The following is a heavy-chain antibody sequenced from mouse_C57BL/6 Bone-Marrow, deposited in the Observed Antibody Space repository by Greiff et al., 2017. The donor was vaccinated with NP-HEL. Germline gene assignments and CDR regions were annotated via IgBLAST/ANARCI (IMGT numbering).Heavy chain of an antibody. J-gene: IGHJ1*03. Sequence: VQLQQSGAELARPGASVKLSCKASGYTFTSYGISWVKQRTGQGLEWIGEIYPRSGNTYYNEKLKGKATLTADKSSSTAYMELRSLTSEDSAVYFCARDGNYVDWYFDVWGTGTTVTVSS. CDR2: IYPRSGNT. CDR1: GYTFTSYG. V-gene: IGHV1-81*01. CDR3: ARDGNYVDWYFDV. D-gene: IGHD2-1*01.